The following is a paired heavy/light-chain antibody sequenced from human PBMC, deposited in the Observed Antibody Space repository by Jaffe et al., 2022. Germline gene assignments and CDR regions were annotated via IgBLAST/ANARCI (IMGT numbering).Light chain of an antibody. V-gene: IGKV3-15*01. CDR1: QSVSSN. Sequence: EIVMTQSPATLSVSPGERATLSCRASQSVSSNLAWYQQKPGQAPRLLIYGASTRATGIPARFSGSGSGTEFTLTISSLQSEDFAVYYCQQYNNWPPDTFGQGTKLEIK. CDR3: QQYNNWPPDT. CDR2: GAS. J-gene: IGKJ2*01.
Heavy chain of an antibody. J-gene: IGHJ2*01. D-gene: IGHD4-17*01. CDR1: GGTFSSYA. CDR3: ASYKAYGDYDYEPRNWYFDL. V-gene: IGHV1-69*01. CDR2: IIPIFGTA. Sequence: QVQLVQSGAEVKKPGSSVKVSCKASGGTFSSYAISWVRQAPGQGLEWMGGIIPIFGTANYAQKFQGRVTITADESTSTAYMELSSLRSEDTAVYYCASYKAYGDYDYEPRNWYFDLWGRGTLVTVSS.